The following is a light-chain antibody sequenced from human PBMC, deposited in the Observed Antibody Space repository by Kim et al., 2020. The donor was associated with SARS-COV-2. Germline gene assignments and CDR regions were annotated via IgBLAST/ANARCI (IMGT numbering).Light chain of an antibody. V-gene: IGLV3-21*04. J-gene: IGLJ2*01. CDR1: SIGSKS. Sequence: PGQTARVSCGGNSIGSKSVHWYQQKAGQAPVLVIYYDSDRPSGIPERFSGSNSGNTATLTISRVEAGDEADYYCQVWDSSSDHRVVFGGGTKLTVL. CDR3: QVWDSSSDHRVV. CDR2: YDS.